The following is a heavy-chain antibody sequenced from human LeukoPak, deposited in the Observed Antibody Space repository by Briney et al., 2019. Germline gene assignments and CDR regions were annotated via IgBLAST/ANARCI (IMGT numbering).Heavy chain of an antibody. CDR2: INPNSGGT. Sequence: GASVKVSCRASGYTFTDYYLHWVRQAPGQGLEWMGWINPNSGGTDFAQRFQGRVTMTTDTSTSTAYMELRSLRSDDTAVYYCARDTTFTTVARPEYFQHWGQGTLVTVSS. D-gene: IGHD4-11*01. J-gene: IGHJ1*01. CDR1: GYTFTDYY. CDR3: ARDTTFTTVARPEYFQH. V-gene: IGHV1-2*02.